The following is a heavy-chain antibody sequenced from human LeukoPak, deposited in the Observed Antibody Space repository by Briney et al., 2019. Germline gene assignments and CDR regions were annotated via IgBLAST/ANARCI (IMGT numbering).Heavy chain of an antibody. CDR3: DRRSNGDFWSGYYTVAYHYMDV. D-gene: IGHD3-3*01. CDR2: INHSGST. J-gene: IGHJ6*03. V-gene: IGHV4-34*01. CDR1: RGSFSGYY. Sequence: SETLSLTCAVLRGSFSGYYWSWIRQPPGKGLEWIGEINHSGSTNYNPSLKSRVTISIDTSKNQFSLKLSSVTAADTAVYYCDRRSNGDFWSGYYTVAYHYMDVWDKGTTATVSS.